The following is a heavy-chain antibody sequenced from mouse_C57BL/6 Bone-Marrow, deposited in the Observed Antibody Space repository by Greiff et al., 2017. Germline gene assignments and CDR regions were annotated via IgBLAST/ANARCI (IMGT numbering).Heavy chain of an antibody. V-gene: IGHV1-39*01. CDR3: ARGYDYDYAMDY. J-gene: IGHJ4*01. CDR1: GYSFTDYN. CDR2: INPNYGTT. Sequence: EVKLQESGPELVKPGASVKISCKASGYSFTDYNMNWVKQSNGKSLEWIGVINPNYGTTSYNQKFKGKATLKVDQSSSTAYMQLNSLTSEDSAVYYCARGYDYDYAMDYWGQGTAVTVSS. D-gene: IGHD2-4*01.